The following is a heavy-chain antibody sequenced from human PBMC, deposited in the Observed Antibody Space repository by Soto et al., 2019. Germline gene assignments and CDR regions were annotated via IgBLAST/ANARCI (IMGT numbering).Heavy chain of an antibody. CDR1: GFTFSSYS. CDR3: AREFGMTTVTTIV. Sequence: PGGSLRLSCAASGFTFSSYSMNWVRQAPGKGLEWVSSISSSSSYIYYADSVKGRFTISRDNAKNSLYLQMNSLRAEDTAVYYCAREFGMTTVTTIVWGQGTLVTVS. V-gene: IGHV3-21*01. J-gene: IGHJ4*02. CDR2: ISSSSSYI. D-gene: IGHD4-17*01.